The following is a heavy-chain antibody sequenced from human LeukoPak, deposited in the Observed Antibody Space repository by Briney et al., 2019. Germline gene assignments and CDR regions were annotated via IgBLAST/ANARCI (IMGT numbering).Heavy chain of an antibody. Sequence: GGSLRLSCAASGFTFSNDWMSWVRQAPGKGLEWVSSISTSSTYIYYADSVKGRFTISRDNAKNSLYLQMNSLRAEDTAVYYCARDPPFIIGTTFFDYWGQGTLVTVSS. CDR3: ARDPPFIIGTTFFDY. J-gene: IGHJ4*02. CDR2: ISTSSTYI. CDR1: GFTFSNDW. D-gene: IGHD1-20*01. V-gene: IGHV3-21*01.